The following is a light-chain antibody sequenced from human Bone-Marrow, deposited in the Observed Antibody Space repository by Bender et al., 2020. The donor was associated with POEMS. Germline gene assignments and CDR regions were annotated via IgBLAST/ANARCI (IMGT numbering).Light chain of an antibody. J-gene: IGLJ2*01. CDR2: EVT. CDR3: CSYAGSSTFVV. V-gene: IGLV2-23*02. CDR1: SSDVGAYDV. Sequence: QSALTQPASVSGFPGQSITISCTGTSSDVGAYDVVSWYQQHPGKAPKLIIFEVTKRPSGVSHRFSGSKFGNTASLTISGLQAEDEADYYCCSYAGSSTFVVFGGGTKLTVL.